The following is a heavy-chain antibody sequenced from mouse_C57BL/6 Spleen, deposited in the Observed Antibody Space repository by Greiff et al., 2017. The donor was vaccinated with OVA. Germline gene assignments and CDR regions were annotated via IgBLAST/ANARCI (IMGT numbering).Heavy chain of an antibody. CDR1: GYTFTSYW. CDR2: IDPSDSET. V-gene: IGHV1-52*01. J-gene: IGHJ4*01. Sequence: QVQLQQPGAELVRPGSSVKLSCKASGYTFTSYWMHWVKQRPIQGLEWIGNIDPSDSETHYNQQFKDKATLTVDKSSSPAYMQLSSLTSEDSAVYDCARAYYYGSSHYAMDYWGQGTSVTVSS. D-gene: IGHD1-1*01. CDR3: ARAYYYGSSHYAMDY.